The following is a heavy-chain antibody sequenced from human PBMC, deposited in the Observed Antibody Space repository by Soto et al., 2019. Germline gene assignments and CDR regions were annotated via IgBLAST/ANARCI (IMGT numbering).Heavy chain of an antibody. CDR1: GYTFTNYH. CDR3: ARGGEGRWYSGDY. D-gene: IGHD6-13*01. CDR2: MNPNSGDT. Sequence: ASVKVSCKASGYTFTNYHIHWVRQATGQGLEWMGWMNPNSGDTGYAQKFRGRVIMTRDTSITAAYMELSGLRSEDTAVYYCARGGEGRWYSGDYWGQGTLVTVSS. J-gene: IGHJ4*02. V-gene: IGHV1-8*01.